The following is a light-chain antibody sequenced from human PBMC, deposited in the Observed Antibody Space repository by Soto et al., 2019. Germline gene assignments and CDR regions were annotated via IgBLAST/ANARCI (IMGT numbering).Light chain of an antibody. V-gene: IGKV3-11*01. CDR1: HSVDKY. CDR3: QQRKYWPPLT. J-gene: IGKJ4*01. Sequence: EVVLTQSPATLSLAPGATPILSCRASHSVDKYLVWYQQKPGQAPRLLIYDTSNRATGVPARFSGSGSETDFTLTISSLEPEDFAVYYCQQRKYWPPLTFGGGTKVELK. CDR2: DTS.